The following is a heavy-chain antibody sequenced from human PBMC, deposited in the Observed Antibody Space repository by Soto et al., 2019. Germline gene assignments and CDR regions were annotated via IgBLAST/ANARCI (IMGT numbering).Heavy chain of an antibody. J-gene: IGHJ4*02. V-gene: IGHV1-3*01. CDR3: ARDLGGWPDY. D-gene: IGHD2-15*01. CDR2: INAGNGNT. CDR1: GYTFTSYA. Sequence: QVQLVQSGAEVKKPGASVKVSCKASGYTFTSYAMHWVRQAPGQRLEWMGWINAGNGNTKYLQKFQGRVTITRDTSASKAYMELSSLRSEDTAVYYCARDLGGWPDYWGRVTLVTVSS.